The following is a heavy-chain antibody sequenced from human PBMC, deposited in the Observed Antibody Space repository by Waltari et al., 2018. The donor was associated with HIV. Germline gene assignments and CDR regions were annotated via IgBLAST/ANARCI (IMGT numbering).Heavy chain of an antibody. CDR3: ASARETMGVDFDS. CDR1: GGAFVSHS. CDR2: AIPMFGTA. Sequence: QVHLVQSGAAVKKPGSAVKVSCKASGGAFVSHSLNWVRQAPGQGLEWMGRAIPMFGTANYARKFQGRVTITADKSTTTAYMELNGLRIDDTAVYYCASARETMGVDFDSWGQGTLVTVS. J-gene: IGHJ5*01. D-gene: IGHD3-3*01. V-gene: IGHV1-69*08.